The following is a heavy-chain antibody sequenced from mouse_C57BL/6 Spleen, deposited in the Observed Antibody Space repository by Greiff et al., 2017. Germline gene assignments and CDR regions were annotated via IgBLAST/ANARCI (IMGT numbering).Heavy chain of an antibody. CDR2: IDPSASYT. D-gene: IGHD2-5*01. J-gene: IGHJ1*03. V-gene: IGHV1-69*01. CDR1: GYTFTSSW. CDR3: ARRASNHWYFDV. Sequence: QVQLQQPGAELVMPGASVKLSCKASGYTFTSSWMHWVKQRPGQGLEWIGEIDPSASYTNYNQKFKGKSTLTVDKSSSTAYMQLSSLTSEDSAVYYWARRASNHWYFDVWGTGTTVTVSS.